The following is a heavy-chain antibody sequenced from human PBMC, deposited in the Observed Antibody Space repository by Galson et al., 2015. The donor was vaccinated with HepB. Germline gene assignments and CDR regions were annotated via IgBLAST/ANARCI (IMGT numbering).Heavy chain of an antibody. CDR2: MGWNSGSI. CDR1: GFTFDDYA. Sequence: SLRLSCAASGFTFDDYAMHWVRQAPGEGLEWVAGMGWNSGSIGYADSVMGRFTISRGNAKNSLYLLMNSLRAEDTAVSYCAKGGRPYYSYKPVGRHATPLTHSS. CDR3: AKGGRPYYSYKPV. J-gene: IGHJ6*03. V-gene: IGHV3-9*01.